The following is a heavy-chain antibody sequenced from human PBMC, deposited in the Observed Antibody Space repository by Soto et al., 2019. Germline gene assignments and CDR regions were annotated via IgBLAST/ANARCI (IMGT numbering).Heavy chain of an antibody. J-gene: IGHJ4*02. V-gene: IGHV3-74*01. CDR2: INSDASST. Sequence: EVQLVESGGGLVQPGGSLRLSCAASGFTFSSYWMHWVRQAPGKGLVWVSRINSDASSTSYADSVKGRFTISRDNAKNTLYLQMNSLRAEDTAVYYCVRTSLVVAAATREDYWGQGTLVTVSS. D-gene: IGHD2-15*01. CDR3: VRTSLVVAAATREDY. CDR1: GFTFSSYW.